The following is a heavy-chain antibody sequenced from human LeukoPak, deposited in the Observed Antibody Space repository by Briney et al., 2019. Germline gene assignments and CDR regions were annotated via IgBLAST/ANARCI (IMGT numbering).Heavy chain of an antibody. Sequence: ASVKVSCKASGYTFTSYDINWVRQATAQGLEWMGYKNPNSGNSAYAQKFQGRVTITTDASITTAYMELSGLRSEDTALYYCAREGRDYWGQGTLVTVSS. CDR1: GYTFTSYD. CDR3: AREGRDY. J-gene: IGHJ4*02. CDR2: KNPNSGNS. V-gene: IGHV1-8*03.